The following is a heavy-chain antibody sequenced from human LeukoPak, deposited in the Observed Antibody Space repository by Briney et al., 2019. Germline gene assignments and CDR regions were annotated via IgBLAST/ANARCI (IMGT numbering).Heavy chain of an antibody. J-gene: IGHJ5*02. CDR1: AYSFSSWW. CDR3: ASGYKWFDP. CDR2: IYPGDSDT. Sequence: GESLKISCKGSAYSFSSWWIGWVRQMPGKGLEWMGIIYPGDSDTRYSPSFQGQVTISADKSISTTYLQWSSLKASDTAIYYCASGYKWFDPWGQGTLVTVSS. V-gene: IGHV5-51*01.